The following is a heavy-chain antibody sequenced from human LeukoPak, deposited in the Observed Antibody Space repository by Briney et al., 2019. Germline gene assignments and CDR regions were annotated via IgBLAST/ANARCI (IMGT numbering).Heavy chain of an antibody. CDR2: IYYSGST. V-gene: IGHV4-30-4*01. D-gene: IGHD3-3*01. Sequence: PSQTLSLTCTVSGDSINSADPYWSWIRQPPGKGLEWIGYIYYSGSTYYNPSLKSRVTISMDTSKNQFSLRLSSVTAADTAVYYCAREKAGTYYDLWGQGTLVIVSS. J-gene: IGHJ1*01. CDR1: GDSINSADPY. CDR3: AREKAGTYYDL.